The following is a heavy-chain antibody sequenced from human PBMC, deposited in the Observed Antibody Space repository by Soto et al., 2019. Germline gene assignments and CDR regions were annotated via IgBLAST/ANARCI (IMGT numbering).Heavy chain of an antibody. CDR3: ARGGPEMATITGWFDP. V-gene: IGHV1-69*01. CDR2: IIPIFGTA. Sequence: QVQLVQSGAEVKKPGSSVKVSCKASGGTFSSYAISWVRQAPGQGLEWMGGIIPIFGTANYAQKFQGRVKIPADDSTSKAYMELSSLGSGDTAVYYCARGGPEMATITGWFDPWGQGTLVTVSS. J-gene: IGHJ5*02. CDR1: GGTFSSYA. D-gene: IGHD5-12*01.